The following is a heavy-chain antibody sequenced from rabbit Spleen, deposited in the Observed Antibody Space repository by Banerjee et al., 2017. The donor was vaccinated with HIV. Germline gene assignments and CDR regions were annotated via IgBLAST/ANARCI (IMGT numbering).Heavy chain of an antibody. D-gene: IGHD8-1*01. J-gene: IGHJ6*01. V-gene: IGHV1S40*01. CDR2: IDADSTGFT. Sequence: QSLEESGGGLVKPGASLTLTCTASGFSFSSNTIHWVRQAPGKGLEWIACIDADSTGFTYFATWAKGRFTISKTSSTTVTLQMTRLTAADTATYFCARDTASSFSSYGMDLWGPGTLVTVS. CDR3: ARDTASSFSSYGMDL. CDR1: GFSFSSNT.